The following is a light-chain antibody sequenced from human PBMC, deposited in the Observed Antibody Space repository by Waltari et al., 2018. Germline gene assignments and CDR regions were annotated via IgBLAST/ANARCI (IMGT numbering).Light chain of an antibody. J-gene: IGKJ3*01. Sequence: DIQMTQSPSSLSASLGDRVTIPCRATQDISTWLAWYQQRPGKAPNLLIFRASSLETGVPSRFSGSGSGRDFTLTISSLQPEDFATYYCQQYQSVPFTFGPGTKL. CDR2: RAS. V-gene: IGKV1-5*03. CDR1: QDISTW. CDR3: QQYQSVPFT.